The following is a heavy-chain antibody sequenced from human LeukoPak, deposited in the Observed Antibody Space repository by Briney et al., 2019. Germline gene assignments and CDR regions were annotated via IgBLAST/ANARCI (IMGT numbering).Heavy chain of an antibody. CDR3: ARVYGKYYYDSSGCFDY. V-gene: IGHV1-46*01. D-gene: IGHD3-22*01. J-gene: IGHJ4*02. Sequence: ASVTVSCKASGYTFTSYYMHWVRQAPGQGLEWMGIINPSGGSTSYAQKFQGRVTMTRDTSTSTVYMELSSLRSEDTAVYYCARVYGKYYYDSSGCFDYWGQGTLVTVSS. CDR1: GYTFTSYY. CDR2: INPSGGST.